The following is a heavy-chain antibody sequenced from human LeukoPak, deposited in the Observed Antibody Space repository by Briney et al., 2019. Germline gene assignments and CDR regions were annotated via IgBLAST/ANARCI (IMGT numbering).Heavy chain of an antibody. J-gene: IGHJ4*02. V-gene: IGHV4-4*07. CDR3: ARGYGYQNFDY. Sequence: PSETLSLTCTVSGGSINNYYWSWIRQPAGKGLEWIGRIYTSGNTNYNPSLQSRVTMSVDTSKNQFSVHLNSVTAADTAVYYCARGYGYQNFDYWGQGTLVTVSS. D-gene: IGHD5-24*01. CDR2: IYTSGNT. CDR1: GGSINNYY.